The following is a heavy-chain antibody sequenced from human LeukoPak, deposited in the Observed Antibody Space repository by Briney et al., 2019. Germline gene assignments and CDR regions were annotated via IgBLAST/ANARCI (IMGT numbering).Heavy chain of an antibody. D-gene: IGHD1-7*01. J-gene: IGHJ6*03. CDR1: GGTFSSYA. Sequence: ASVKVSCKASGGTFSSYAISWVRQAPGQGLEWMGGIIPIFGTANYAQKFQGRVTITADESTSTAYMELSSLRSEDTAVYYCSGTGTTKDYYYMDVWGKGTTVTVSS. CDR3: SGTGTTKDYYYMDV. V-gene: IGHV1-69*01. CDR2: IIPIFGTA.